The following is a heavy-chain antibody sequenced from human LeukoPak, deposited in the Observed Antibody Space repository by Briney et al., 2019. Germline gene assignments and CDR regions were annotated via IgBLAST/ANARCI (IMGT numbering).Heavy chain of an antibody. V-gene: IGHV4-34*01. J-gene: IGHJ6*03. D-gene: IGHD2-2*01. Sequence: SETLSLTCAVYGGSFSGYYWNWIRQPPGKGLEWIGEINHSGSTNYNPSLKSRATIPVDTSKDQFSLKLSSVTAADTVVYYCARAVPAATPTTITDYMDVWGKGTTVTVSS. CDR2: INHSGST. CDR3: ARAVPAATPTTITDYMDV. CDR1: GGSFSGYY.